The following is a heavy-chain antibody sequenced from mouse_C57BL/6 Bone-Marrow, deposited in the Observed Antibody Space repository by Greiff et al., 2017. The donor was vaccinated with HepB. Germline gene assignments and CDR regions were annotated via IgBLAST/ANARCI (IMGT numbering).Heavy chain of an antibody. J-gene: IGHJ2*01. V-gene: IGHV5-17*01. Sequence: EVKVEESGGGLVKPGGSLKLSCAASGFTFSDYGMHWVRQAPVKGLEWVAYISSGSSTIYYADTVKGRFTISRDNAKNTLFLQMTSLRSEDTAMYYCARGTTVVAGFDYWGQGTTLTVSS. CDR1: GFTFSDYG. D-gene: IGHD1-1*01. CDR2: ISSGSSTI. CDR3: ARGTTVVAGFDY.